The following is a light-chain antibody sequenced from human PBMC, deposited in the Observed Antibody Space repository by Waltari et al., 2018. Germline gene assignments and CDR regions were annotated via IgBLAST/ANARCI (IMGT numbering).Light chain of an antibody. V-gene: IGLV2-14*01. J-gene: IGLJ2*01. Sequence: QSALTQPASVSGSPGQSITISCTGTNSDIGYYNYVSWYQQYPGKAPKLMIFDVTRWPSGVSHRFSGSTSGNTASLTISGLQAEDEADYFCAAYTSTNTVIFGGGTKVTVL. CDR2: DVT. CDR3: AAYTSTNTVI. CDR1: NSDIGYYNY.